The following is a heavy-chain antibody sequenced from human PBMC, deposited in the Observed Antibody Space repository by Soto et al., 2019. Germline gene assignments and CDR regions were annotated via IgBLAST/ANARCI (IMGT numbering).Heavy chain of an antibody. CDR3: ARGPTGSSINY. CDR2: ISHSGST. J-gene: IGHJ4*02. D-gene: IGHD3-10*01. V-gene: IGHV4-34*01. CDR1: GGSFSGYY. Sequence: QEQLQQWGAGLLKPSETLSLTCAVYGGSFSGYYWNWIRQPPGKGLEWIGEISHSGSTYYNRSLKSRVTISVDASKNQFSLKVTSVSAADTAVYYCARGPTGSSINYWGQGTLVTVSS.